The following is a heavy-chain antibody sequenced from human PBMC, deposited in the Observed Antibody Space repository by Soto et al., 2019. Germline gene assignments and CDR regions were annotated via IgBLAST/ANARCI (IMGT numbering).Heavy chain of an antibody. CDR3: ARDPFGGMDV. V-gene: IGHV3-53*01. J-gene: IGHJ6*02. CDR1: GFTVSSNF. D-gene: IGHD3-10*01. CDR2: IYSGGST. Sequence: AGGSLRLSCAASGFTVSSNFMNWVRQAPGKGLEWVSVIYSGGSTYYADSVKGRFTISRDNSKNTLYLQMNSLRAEDTAVYYCARDPFGGMDVWGQGTTVTVSS.